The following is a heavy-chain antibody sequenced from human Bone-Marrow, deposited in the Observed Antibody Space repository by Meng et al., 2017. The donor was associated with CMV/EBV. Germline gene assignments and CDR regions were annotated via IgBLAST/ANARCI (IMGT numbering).Heavy chain of an antibody. CDR1: GYSFTNYG. CDR2: ISGYNGNT. V-gene: IGHV1-18*01. CDR3: ATDEVPAAITVDFPP. D-gene: IGHD2-2*01. J-gene: IGHJ1*01. Sequence: ASVKVSCKASGYSFTNYGISWVRQAPGQGLEWMGWISGYNGNTNYAQKVQGRVTMTTDTSTRTAYMELRSLRSDDTAVYYCATDEVPAAITVDFPPWGQGTLVTVSS.